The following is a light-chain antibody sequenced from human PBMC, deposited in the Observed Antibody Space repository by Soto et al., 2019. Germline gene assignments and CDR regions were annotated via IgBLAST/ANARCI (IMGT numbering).Light chain of an antibody. J-gene: IGKJ1*01. V-gene: IGKV3-15*01. CDR3: QQYNDWPQT. Sequence: EIVMTQSPSTLSVSPGERATLSCRASQSVTTNMAWYQQKPGRAPRLLIYGASTRATGIPGRFSGSGSGTEFTLTISSLESEDFAVYYCQQYNDWPQTFGQGTKVDIK. CDR1: QSVTTN. CDR2: GAS.